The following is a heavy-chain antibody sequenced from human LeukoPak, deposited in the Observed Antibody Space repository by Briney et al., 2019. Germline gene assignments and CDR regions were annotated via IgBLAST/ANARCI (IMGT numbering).Heavy chain of an antibody. CDR1: GYSISSGYY. J-gene: IGHJ4*02. CDR2: IYHSGST. Sequence: SETLSLTCTVSGYSISSGYYWAWIRQPPGKGLEWIGSIYHSGSTYYNPSLKSRVTISVDTSKNQFSLKLSSVIAADTAVYYCARGVGLRFLEWLETPLDYWGQGTLVTVSS. D-gene: IGHD3-3*01. CDR3: ARGVGLRFLEWLETPLDY. V-gene: IGHV4-38-2*02.